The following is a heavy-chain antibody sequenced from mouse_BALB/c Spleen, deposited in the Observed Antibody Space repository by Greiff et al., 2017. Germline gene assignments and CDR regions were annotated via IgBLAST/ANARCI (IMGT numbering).Heavy chain of an antibody. V-gene: IGHV14-3*02. J-gene: IGHJ3*01. CDR3: ARSRAKAWFAY. Sequence: EVQLVESGAELVKPGASVKLSCTASGFNIKDTYMHWVKQRPEQGLEWIGRIDPANGNTKYDPKFQGKATITADTSSNTAYLQLSSLTSEDTAVYYCARSRAKAWFAYWGQGTLVTVSA. CDR2: IDPANGNT. CDR1: GFNIKDTY. D-gene: IGHD3-3*01.